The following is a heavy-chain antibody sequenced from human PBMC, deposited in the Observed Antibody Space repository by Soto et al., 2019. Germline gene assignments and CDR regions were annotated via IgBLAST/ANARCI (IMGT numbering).Heavy chain of an antibody. CDR1: GFTFSIYS. CDR2: IMPGSSHI. CDR3: VRDYLNAYGYFQN. D-gene: IGHD4-17*01. J-gene: IGHJ4*02. V-gene: IGHV3-21*05. Sequence: GGSLRLSCAASGFTFSIYSMNWVRQAPGKGLEWVSYIMPGSSHIFYADSVKGRFTISRDNSKNTLYLQMNSLRAEDTAVYYCVRDYLNAYGYFQNWGQGTLVTVSS.